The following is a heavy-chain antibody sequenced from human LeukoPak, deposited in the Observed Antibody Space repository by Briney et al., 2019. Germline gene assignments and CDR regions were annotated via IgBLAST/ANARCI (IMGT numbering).Heavy chain of an antibody. CDR1: GFTFSSYG. CDR2: IRYDGSNK. CDR3: PKNWEYIGWFDP. D-gene: IGHD2/OR15-2a*01. Sequence: PGGSVRLSCAASGFTFSSYGMHWVRQAPGKGLEWVAFIRYDGSNKYYADSVKGRFTISRDNSKNTLYLQMNRLRAEDTAVYYCPKNWEYIGWFDPWGQGTLVTVSS. J-gene: IGHJ5*02. V-gene: IGHV3-30*02.